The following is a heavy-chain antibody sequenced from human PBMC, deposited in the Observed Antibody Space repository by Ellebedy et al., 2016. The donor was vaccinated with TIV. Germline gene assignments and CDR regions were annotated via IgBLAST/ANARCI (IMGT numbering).Heavy chain of an antibody. V-gene: IGHV3-30*02. CDR1: GFLFRSYD. D-gene: IGHD5-18*01. CDR2: IRCDGPNT. Sequence: GESPKISCAASGFLFRSYDMHWVRPAPRRCLESLAFIRCDGPNTFYADSVKGRFIISRDNSKNTLYLQMNSLRAEDTAVYYCAKDQLWRGTGTQTFDNWGQGTLVTVSS. CDR3: AKDQLWRGTGTQTFDN. J-gene: IGHJ4*02.